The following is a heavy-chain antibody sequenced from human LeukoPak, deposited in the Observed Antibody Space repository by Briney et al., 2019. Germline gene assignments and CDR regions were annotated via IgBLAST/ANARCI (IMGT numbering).Heavy chain of an antibody. CDR2: ISSRSSCI. V-gene: IGHV3-21*01. J-gene: IGHJ4*02. Sequence: GGSLRLSCTASGFTFCDYAMSWARQAPGKGREWVSSISSRSSCIYYADSVKGRFTISRDNAKNSLYLQMNSLRAEDTALYYCARQADTAMLIWSFTDYWGQGTLVSVSS. CDR3: ARQADTAMLIWSFTDY. D-gene: IGHD5-18*01. CDR1: GFTFCDYA.